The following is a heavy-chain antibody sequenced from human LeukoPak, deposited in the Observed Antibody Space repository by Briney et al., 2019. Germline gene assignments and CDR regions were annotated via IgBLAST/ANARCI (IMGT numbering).Heavy chain of an antibody. J-gene: IGHJ3*02. V-gene: IGHV4-31*03. D-gene: IGHD3-22*01. CDR2: IYYSGST. CDR3: ARGSLTYYDSSGYYYRAFDI. CDR1: GGSISSGGYY. Sequence: SETLSLTRTVSGGSISSGGYYWSWIRQHPGKGLEWIGYIYYSGSTYYNPSLKSRVTISVDTSKNQFSLKLSSVTATDTAVYYCARGSLTYYDSSGYYYRAFDIWGQGTMVTVSS.